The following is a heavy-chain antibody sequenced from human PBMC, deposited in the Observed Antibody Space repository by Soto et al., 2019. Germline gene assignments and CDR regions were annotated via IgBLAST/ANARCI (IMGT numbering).Heavy chain of an antibody. D-gene: IGHD2-15*01. CDR3: ATSPTVGYCSGGSCYEGYYYYYMDV. Sequence: SETLSLTCTVSGGSISSYYWSWIRQPPGKGLEWIGYIYYSGSTNYNPSLKSRVTISVDTSKNQFSLKLSSVTAADTAVYYCATSPTVGYCSGGSCYEGYYYYYMDVWGKGTTVTVSS. CDR1: GGSISSYY. CDR2: IYYSGST. J-gene: IGHJ6*03. V-gene: IGHV4-59*08.